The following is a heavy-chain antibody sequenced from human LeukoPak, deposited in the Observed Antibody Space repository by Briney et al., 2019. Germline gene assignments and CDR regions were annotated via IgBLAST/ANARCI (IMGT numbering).Heavy chain of an antibody. CDR3: VRDVGYFHFDS. CDR2: INEDGSQT. J-gene: IGHJ4*02. Sequence: GGSLRLSCAASGFIFSSYWMTWIRQAPGKGLEWVGHINEDGSQTNYIDSVTGRFAISRDNTKDSLYLQMNSLRAEDTAVYFCVRDVGYFHFDSWGQGILVTVSS. D-gene: IGHD1-1*01. V-gene: IGHV3-7*01. CDR1: GFIFSSYW.